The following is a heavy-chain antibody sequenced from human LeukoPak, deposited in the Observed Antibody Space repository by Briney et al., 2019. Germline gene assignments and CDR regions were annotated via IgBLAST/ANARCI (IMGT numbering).Heavy chain of an antibody. CDR3: ARAPYCGGDCYFPDY. CDR1: GGTFSSYA. V-gene: IGHV1-69*04. Sequence: SVKVSCKASGGTFSSYAISWVRQAPGQGLEWMGRIIPILGIANYAQKFQGRVTITADKSTSTAYMELSSQRSEDTAVYYCARAPYCGGDCYFPDYWGQGTLVTVSS. D-gene: IGHD2-21*02. J-gene: IGHJ4*02. CDR2: IIPILGIA.